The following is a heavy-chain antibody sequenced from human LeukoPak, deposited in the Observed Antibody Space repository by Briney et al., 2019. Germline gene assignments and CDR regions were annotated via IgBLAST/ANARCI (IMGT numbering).Heavy chain of an antibody. D-gene: IGHD4-11*01. Sequence: GGSLRLSCAASGFTFSGSAMHWVRQASGKGLEWVGRIRSKANSYATAYAASVKGRFTISRDDSKNTAYLQMNSLKTEDTAVYYCTSPGVYSNYPPNWGQGTLVTVSS. J-gene: IGHJ4*02. V-gene: IGHV3-73*01. CDR3: TSPGVYSNYPPN. CDR1: GFTFSGSA. CDR2: IRSKANSYAT.